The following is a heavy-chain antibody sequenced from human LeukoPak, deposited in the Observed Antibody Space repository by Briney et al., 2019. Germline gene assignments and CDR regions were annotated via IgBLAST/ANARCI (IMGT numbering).Heavy chain of an antibody. CDR2: ISSSGSPI. CDR1: GFTFSTYE. Sequence: GGSLRLSCAASGFTFSTYEMNWVRQAPGKGLEWVSYISSSGSPIYYADSVKGRFTISRDNAKNSLSLQTNSLRAEDTAVYYCAREGYSSAWGFFDYWGQGILVTVSS. V-gene: IGHV3-48*03. CDR3: AREGYSSAWGFFDY. J-gene: IGHJ4*02. D-gene: IGHD6-25*01.